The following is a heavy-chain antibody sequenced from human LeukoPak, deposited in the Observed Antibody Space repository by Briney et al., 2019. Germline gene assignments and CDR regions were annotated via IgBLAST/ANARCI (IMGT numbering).Heavy chain of an antibody. CDR2: ISHSGST. J-gene: IGHJ4*02. D-gene: IGHD1/OR15-1a*01. Sequence: PSETLSLTCTVSGGSISTYYWSWIRQPPGKGLEWIGYISHSGSTNYNPSLKSRVTISLDTSKNQFALKLSSVTAADTAVYYCARSIIGTRSKFDYWGQGTLATVSS. V-gene: IGHV4-59*08. CDR1: GGSISTYY. CDR3: ARSIIGTRSKFDY.